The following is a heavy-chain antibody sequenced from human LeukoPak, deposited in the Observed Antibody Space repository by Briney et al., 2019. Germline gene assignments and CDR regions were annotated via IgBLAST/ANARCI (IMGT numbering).Heavy chain of an antibody. D-gene: IGHD6-19*01. CDR3: ARPTGAVAGTFDY. CDR2: ISYDGSNK. CDR1: GFTFSSYA. J-gene: IGHJ4*02. V-gene: IGHV3-30*04. Sequence: GGSLRLSCAASGFTFSSYAMHWVRQAPGKGLEWVAVISYDGSNKYYADSVKGRFTISRDNSKNTLYLQMNRLRAEDTAVYYCARPTGAVAGTFDYWGQGTLVTVSS.